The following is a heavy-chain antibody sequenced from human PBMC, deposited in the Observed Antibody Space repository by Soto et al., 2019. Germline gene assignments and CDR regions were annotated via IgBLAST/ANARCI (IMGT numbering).Heavy chain of an antibody. CDR2: IRSSSSYI. J-gene: IGHJ6*03. D-gene: IGHD3-3*01. CDR3: ARGYYDSAGFDYMDV. Sequence: GGSLRLSCAASGFTFSSYSMNWVRQAPGKGLEWVSSIRSSSSYIYYANSAKGRFTISRDNAKNSLYLQMNSLRAEDTAVYYCARGYYDSAGFDYMDVWGKGTTVTVSS. CDR1: GFTFSSYS. V-gene: IGHV3-21*01.